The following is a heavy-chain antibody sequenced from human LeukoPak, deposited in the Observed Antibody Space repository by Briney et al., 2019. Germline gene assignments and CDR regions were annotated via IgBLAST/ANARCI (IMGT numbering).Heavy chain of an antibody. Sequence: KPSETLSLTCTVHRGSLSGAYWTWLRQPPGKGLEWIGEINHTGSTNYNPSFKSRVTMSADTPKNQLSLNLTSVTAADTAVYYCARGPVRLARPYDYWGQGTLVTVSS. CDR3: ARGPVRLARPYDY. V-gene: IGHV4-34*01. CDR2: INHTGST. CDR1: RGSLSGAY. D-gene: IGHD3-9*01. J-gene: IGHJ4*02.